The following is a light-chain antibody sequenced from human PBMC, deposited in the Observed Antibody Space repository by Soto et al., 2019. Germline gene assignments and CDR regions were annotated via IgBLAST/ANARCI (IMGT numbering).Light chain of an antibody. CDR3: QQYGSSPT. CDR2: GAS. J-gene: IGKJ4*01. V-gene: IGKV3-20*01. CDR1: QSVSSSY. Sequence: EIVLTQSPGTLSLSPGGRATLSCRASQSVSSSYLAWYQQKPGQAPRLLIYGASSRATGIPDRFTGGGAGTGFTLTISRLEPEDSAVYYCQQYGSSPTFGGGTKVDIK.